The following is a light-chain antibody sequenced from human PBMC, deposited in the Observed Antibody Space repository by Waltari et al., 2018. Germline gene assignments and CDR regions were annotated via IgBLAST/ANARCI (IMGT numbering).Light chain of an antibody. CDR3: AVWDDSLNGPV. CDR2: HFS. J-gene: IGLJ3*02. Sequence: QSVVTQPPSASGTPGQRVTIPCSGSNSNIGSNYVNWYQQLPGTAPKLLIYHFSERPSGVPDRFSGSKSGTSASLAISGLQSEDEADYYCAVWDDSLNGPVFGGGTKVTVL. CDR1: NSNIGSNY. V-gene: IGLV1-44*01.